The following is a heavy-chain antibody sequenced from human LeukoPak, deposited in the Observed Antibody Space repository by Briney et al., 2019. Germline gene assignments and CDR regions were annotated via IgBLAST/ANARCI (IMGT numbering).Heavy chain of an antibody. D-gene: IGHD3-3*01. Sequence: PSETLSLTCTVSGGSISSSSYYWGWIRQPPGKGLEWIGSIYYSGSTNYNPSLKSRVTISVDTSKNQFSLKLSSVTAADTAVYYCARDSQLGYYDFWSGSLPLSSYYYYGMDVWGQGTTVTVSS. CDR1: GGSISSSSYY. CDR3: ARDSQLGYYDFWSGSLPLSSYYYYGMDV. J-gene: IGHJ6*02. V-gene: IGHV4-39*07. CDR2: IYYSGST.